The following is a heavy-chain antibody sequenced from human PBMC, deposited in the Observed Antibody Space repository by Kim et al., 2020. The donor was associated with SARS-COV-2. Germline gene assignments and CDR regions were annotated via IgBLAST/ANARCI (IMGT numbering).Heavy chain of an antibody. V-gene: IGHV1-2*06. CDR2: INPNSGGT. CDR1: GYTFTGYY. CDR3: ARLSPYGDYYYYYGMDV. J-gene: IGHJ6*02. Sequence: PSVKVSCKASGYTFTGYYMHWVRQAPGQGLEWMGRINPNSGGTNYAQKFQGRVTMTRDTSISTAYMELSRLRSDDTAVYYCARLSPYGDYYYYYGMDVWGQGTTVTVSS. D-gene: IGHD4-17*01.